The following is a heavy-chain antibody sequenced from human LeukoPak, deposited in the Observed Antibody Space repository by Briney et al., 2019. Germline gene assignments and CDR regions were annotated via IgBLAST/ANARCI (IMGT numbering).Heavy chain of an antibody. Sequence: GGSLRLSCAASGFTFSSYGMHWVRQAPGKGLEWVSSISGSGGRTYYADSVKGRFTISRDNSKNTLYLQMNSLRAEDTAVYYCAKDRNYGDYHYGMDVWGQGTTVTVSS. CDR1: GFTFSSYG. CDR3: AKDRNYGDYHYGMDV. D-gene: IGHD4-17*01. V-gene: IGHV3-23*01. CDR2: ISGSGGRT. J-gene: IGHJ6*02.